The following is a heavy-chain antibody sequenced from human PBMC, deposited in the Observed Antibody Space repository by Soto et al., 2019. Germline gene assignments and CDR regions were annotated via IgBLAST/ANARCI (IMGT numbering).Heavy chain of an antibody. CDR1: GGSIKNYY. D-gene: IGHD3-22*01. CDR3: ARVYYYDSSGYRIESPPAADYYFDY. Sequence: PSETLSLTCSVSGGSIKNYYWNWIRQAPGKGLEWIGYIYYSGSTNYHPSLKSRVTISVDTSKNQFSLKLSSVTAADTAVYYCARVYYYDSSGYRIESPPAADYYFDYWGQGTLVTVSS. J-gene: IGHJ4*02. CDR2: IYYSGST. V-gene: IGHV4-59*01.